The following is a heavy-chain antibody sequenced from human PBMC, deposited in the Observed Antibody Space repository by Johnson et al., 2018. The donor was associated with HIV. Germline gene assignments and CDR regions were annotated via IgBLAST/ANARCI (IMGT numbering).Heavy chain of an antibody. CDR1: GFTFSDYY. CDR2: ISYDASNK. D-gene: IGHD4-17*01. J-gene: IGHJ3*02. CDR3: ARFPDYGDYEYAFDI. Sequence: QVQLVESGGGLVKPGGSLRLSCAASGFTFSDYYMSWIRQAPGKGLEWVAVISYDASNKYYEASVKGRFTISRDNSKNTLYLQMNSLRTEDTAVYYCARFPDYGDYEYAFDIWGQGTMVTVSS. V-gene: IGHV3-30*03.